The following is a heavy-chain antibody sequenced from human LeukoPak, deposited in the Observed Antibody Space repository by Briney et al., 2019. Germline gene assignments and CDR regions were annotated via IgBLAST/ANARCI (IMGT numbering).Heavy chain of an antibody. V-gene: IGHV3-23*01. Sequence: GGSLRLSCAASGFTFSSYAMSWARQAPGKGLEWVSTISGSGGSTYYADSVKGRFTISRDNSKNTLYLQMYSLRAEDTAVYYCVSNPYSSSSQKYYYYYGMDVWGQGTTVTVSS. D-gene: IGHD6-6*01. CDR1: GFTFSSYA. J-gene: IGHJ6*02. CDR2: ISGSGGST. CDR3: VSNPYSSSSQKYYYYYGMDV.